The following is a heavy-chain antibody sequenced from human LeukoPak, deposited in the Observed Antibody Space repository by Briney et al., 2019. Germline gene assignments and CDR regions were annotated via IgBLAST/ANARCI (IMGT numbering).Heavy chain of an antibody. CDR3: ARVGDDSGSYLFDY. CDR1: GASISSYY. CDR2: IYTSGST. D-gene: IGHD1-26*01. J-gene: IGHJ4*02. V-gene: IGHV4-4*07. Sequence: SETLSLTCTVSGASISSYYWSWIRQPAGKGLEWIGRIYTSGSTNYNPSLKSRVTMSVDTSKNQFSLKLSSVTAADTAVYYCARVGDDSGSYLFDYWGQGTLVTVSS.